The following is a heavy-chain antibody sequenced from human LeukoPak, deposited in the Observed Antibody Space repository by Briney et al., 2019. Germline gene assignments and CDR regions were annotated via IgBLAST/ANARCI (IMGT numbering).Heavy chain of an antibody. J-gene: IGHJ4*02. V-gene: IGHV4-39*01. Sequence: PSETLSLTCTVSGGSISSSSYYWGWIRQPPGKGLEWIGSIYYSGSTYYNPSLKSRVTISVDTSKNQFSLKLSSVTAADTAVYYCARGGVMATFDYWGQGTLVTVSS. CDR2: IYYSGST. CDR1: GGSISSSSYY. CDR3: ARGGVMATFDY. D-gene: IGHD5-24*01.